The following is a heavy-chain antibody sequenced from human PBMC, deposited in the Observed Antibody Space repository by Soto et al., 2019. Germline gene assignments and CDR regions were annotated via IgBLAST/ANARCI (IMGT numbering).Heavy chain of an antibody. CDR3: AGDVGCGRLDY. D-gene: IGHD3-16*01. CDR2: IYHYGNP. Sequence: QLQLQESGSGLVKPSQTLSLTCAVSGGSIDDYSWSWIRQPPGKGLEWIGYIYHYGNPHYNASLRSRVTLSVDRSKSQFSLNLRSVTAADTAVYYCAGDVGCGRLDYWGQGSLVTVSS. CDR1: GGSIDDYS. V-gene: IGHV4-30-2*01. J-gene: IGHJ4*02.